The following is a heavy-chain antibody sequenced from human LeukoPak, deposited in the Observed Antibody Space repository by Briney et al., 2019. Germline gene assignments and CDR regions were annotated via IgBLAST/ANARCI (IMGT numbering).Heavy chain of an antibody. V-gene: IGHV3-30*04. CDR1: GFTVSSYA. CDR3: ARDGPYNWNDGSYFDY. J-gene: IGHJ4*02. D-gene: IGHD1-20*01. Sequence: PGRSLRLSCAASGFTVSSYAMHWVRQAPGKGLEWAAVISYDGSNKYYADSVKGRFTISRDNSKNTLYLQMNSLRAEDTAVYFCARDGPYNWNDGSYFDYWGQGTLVTVSS. CDR2: ISYDGSNK.